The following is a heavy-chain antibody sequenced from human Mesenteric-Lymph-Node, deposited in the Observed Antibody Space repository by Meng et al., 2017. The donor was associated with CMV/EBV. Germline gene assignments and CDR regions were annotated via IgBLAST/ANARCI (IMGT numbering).Heavy chain of an antibody. Sequence: ASVKVSCKASGYTFTTNDINWVRQATGQGLEWMGWMNPNSGNTGYAQKFQGRVIMTSDTSISTAYMELSSLRSEDTAVYYCATLGLSRNNYDFWSGRPRVYYGMDVWGQGTTVTV. CDR1: GYTFTTND. D-gene: IGHD3-3*01. J-gene: IGHJ6*02. CDR2: MNPNSGNT. CDR3: ATLGLSRNNYDFWSGRPRVYYGMDV. V-gene: IGHV1-8*01.